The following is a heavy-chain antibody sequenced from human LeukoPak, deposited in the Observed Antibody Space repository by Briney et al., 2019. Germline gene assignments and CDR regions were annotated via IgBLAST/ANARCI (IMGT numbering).Heavy chain of an antibody. J-gene: IGHJ6*04. V-gene: IGHV2-70*01. Sequence: SGPALVKPTQTLTLTCTFSGFSLTTTGVCVTWIRQPPGKALERLPLSDWDDDKYYTTSLKTRLTISKDTSKNQVVLTMTKMDPVDTATYYCARIRREAAADYFYYYGMDVWGKGTTVTVSS. CDR2: SDWDDDK. CDR1: GFSLTTTGVC. CDR3: ARIRREAAADYFYYYGMDV. D-gene: IGHD6-13*01.